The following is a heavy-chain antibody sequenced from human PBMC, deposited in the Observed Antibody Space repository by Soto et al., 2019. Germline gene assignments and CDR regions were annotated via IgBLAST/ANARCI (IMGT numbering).Heavy chain of an antibody. CDR1: GFSLSTNAVA. V-gene: IGHV2-5*02. D-gene: IGHD6-6*01. Sequence: SGPTLVNPTQTLTLTCTFSGFSLSTNAVAVGWIRQPPGKALEWLALIFWDDDKRYNPSLKDRVTLTKDTSKNQVVLTMTNVDPVDTATYYGTHNDRTSSPDDGFHIWSQGTMVTVS. CDR3: THNDRTSSPDDGFHI. J-gene: IGHJ3*02. CDR2: IFWDDDK.